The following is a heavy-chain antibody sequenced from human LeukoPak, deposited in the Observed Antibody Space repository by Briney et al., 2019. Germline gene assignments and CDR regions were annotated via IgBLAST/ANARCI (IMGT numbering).Heavy chain of an antibody. J-gene: IGHJ4*02. CDR3: ARRLYCSSTSCYTGYFDY. CDR2: IYYSGST. CDR1: GGSISSSSYY. V-gene: IGHV4-39*01. Sequence: SETLSLTCTVSGGSISSSSYYWGWIRQPPGKRLEWIGSIYYSGSTYYNPSLKSRVTISVDTSKNQFSLKLSSVTAADTAVYYCARRLYCSSTSCYTGYFDYWGQGTLVTVSS. D-gene: IGHD2-2*02.